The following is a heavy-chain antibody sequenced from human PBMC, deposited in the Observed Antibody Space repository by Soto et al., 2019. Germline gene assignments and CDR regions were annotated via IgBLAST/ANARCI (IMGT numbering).Heavy chain of an antibody. CDR1: GGSISSYY. Sequence: SETLSLTCTVSGGSISSYYWSWVRQPPGKGLEWIGYMYYSGSTNYNPSLKSRVTMSVDTSKKRFSLKLTSVTAADTAVYYCARRECSSASCYQSNWFDPWGQGTLVTVSS. V-gene: IGHV4-59*12. CDR3: ARRECSSASCYQSNWFDP. CDR2: MYYSGST. D-gene: IGHD2-2*01. J-gene: IGHJ5*02.